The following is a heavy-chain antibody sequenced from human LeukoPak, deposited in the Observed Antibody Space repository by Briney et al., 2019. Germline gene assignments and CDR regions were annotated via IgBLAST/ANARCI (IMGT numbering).Heavy chain of an antibody. CDR3: ARSRDQVQRYSYGYGERKTYYYGMDV. Sequence: SETLSLTCAVYGGTFSGYYWSWIRQAPGKGLEWIGEINHSGSTNYNPSLKSRVTIWVDTSKNQCSLKLSSVTAADTTVYYCARSRDQVQRYSYGYGERKTYYYGMDVWGKGTTVTVSS. CDR1: GGTFSGYY. CDR2: INHSGST. J-gene: IGHJ6*04. D-gene: IGHD5-18*01. V-gene: IGHV4-34*01.